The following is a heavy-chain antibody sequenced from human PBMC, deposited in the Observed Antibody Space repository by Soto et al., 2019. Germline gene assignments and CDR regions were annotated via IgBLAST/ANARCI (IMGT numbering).Heavy chain of an antibody. D-gene: IGHD3-9*01. V-gene: IGHV1-18*01. CDR2: ISAYNGNT. Sequence: QVQLAQSGAEVKKPGASVKVSCKASGYTFTSYGISWVRQAPGQGLEWMGWISAYNGNTNYAQKLQGRVTMTTDTSTSTVYMELRSLRCDDTAVYYCASRIKTGYYDYWGQGTLVTVSS. J-gene: IGHJ4*02. CDR1: GYTFTSYG. CDR3: ASRIKTGYYDY.